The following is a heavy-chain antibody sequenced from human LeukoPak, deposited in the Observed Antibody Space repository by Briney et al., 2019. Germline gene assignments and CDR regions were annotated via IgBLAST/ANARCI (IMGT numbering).Heavy chain of an antibody. CDR1: GGSISSSSYY. V-gene: IGHV4-39*01. Sequence: SETLSLTCTVSGGSISSSSYYWGWIRQPPGKGLEWIGSIYYSGSTHYNPSLKSRVTISVDTSKNQFSLKLSSVTAADTAVYYCASGYEAVGWFDPWGQGTLVTVSS. D-gene: IGHD5-12*01. CDR2: IYYSGST. J-gene: IGHJ5*02. CDR3: ASGYEAVGWFDP.